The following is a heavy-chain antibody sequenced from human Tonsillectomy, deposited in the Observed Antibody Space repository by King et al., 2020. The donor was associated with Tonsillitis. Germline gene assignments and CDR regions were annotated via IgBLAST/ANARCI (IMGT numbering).Heavy chain of an antibody. CDR1: GFTFSSYD. Sequence: VQLVESGGGVVQPGGSLRLSCAASGFTFSSYDMHWVRQAPGKGLEWVAFIRYDGTNKYYADSVKGRFTISRDNSKNTLYLQINSLRAEDTAVYYCAKDHTDDYYVPPWGQGTLVTVSS. D-gene: IGHD3-10*02. CDR2: IRYDGTNK. V-gene: IGHV3-30*02. J-gene: IGHJ5*02. CDR3: AKDHTDDYYVPP.